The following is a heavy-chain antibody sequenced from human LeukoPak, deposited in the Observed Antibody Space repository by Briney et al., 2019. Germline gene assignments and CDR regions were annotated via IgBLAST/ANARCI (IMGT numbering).Heavy chain of an antibody. CDR2: IYYSGST. V-gene: IGHV4-59*01. CDR1: GGSTSSYY. D-gene: IGHD3-22*01. J-gene: IGHJ4*02. CDR3: ARGLGYFDY. Sequence: PSETLSLTCTVSGGSTSSYYWSWIRQPPGKGLEWIGYIYYSGSTNYNPSLKSRVTISVDTSKNQFSLKLSSVTAADTAVYYCARGLGYFDYWGQGTLVIVSS.